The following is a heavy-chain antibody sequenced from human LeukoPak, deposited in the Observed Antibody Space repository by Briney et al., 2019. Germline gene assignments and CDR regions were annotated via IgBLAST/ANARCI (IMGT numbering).Heavy chain of an antibody. D-gene: IGHD6-19*01. J-gene: IGHJ4*02. V-gene: IGHV4-59*01. CDR2: IYYSGST. CDR1: GGSISSYY. Sequence: SETLSLTCTVSGGSISSYYWSWIRQPPGKGLEWIGYIYYSGSTNYNPSLKSRVTISVDTSKNQFSLKLSSVTAADTAVYYCAREGGSGWYGGFDYWGQGTLVTVSS. CDR3: AREGGSGWYGGFDY.